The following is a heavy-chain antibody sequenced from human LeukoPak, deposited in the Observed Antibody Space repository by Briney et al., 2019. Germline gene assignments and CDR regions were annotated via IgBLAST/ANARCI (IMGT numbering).Heavy chain of an antibody. CDR3: AKSNRRRFGWFDP. J-gene: IGHJ5*02. CDR1: GFTFSSYG. CDR2: IWYDGSNK. Sequence: GRSLRLSCAASGFTFSSYGMHWVRQAPGKGLEWVAVIWYDGSNKYYADSVKGRFTISRDNSKNTLYMQMNSLRAEDTAVYYCAKSNRRRFGWFDPWGQGTLVTVSS. V-gene: IGHV3-33*06. D-gene: IGHD2/OR15-2a*01.